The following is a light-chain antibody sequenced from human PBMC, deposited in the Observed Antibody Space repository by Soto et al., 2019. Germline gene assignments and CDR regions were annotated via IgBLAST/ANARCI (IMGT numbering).Light chain of an antibody. J-gene: IGKJ5*01. V-gene: IGKV3-11*01. CDR3: QQRSNWPPRIT. Sequence: EIVLTQSPGPLSLSPGDRATLSCRSSQSVSSYLAWYQQKPGQAPRLLIYDASNRATGIPARFSGSGSGTDFTLTISSLEPEDFAVYYCQQRSNWPPRITFGQGTRLEIK. CDR2: DAS. CDR1: QSVSSY.